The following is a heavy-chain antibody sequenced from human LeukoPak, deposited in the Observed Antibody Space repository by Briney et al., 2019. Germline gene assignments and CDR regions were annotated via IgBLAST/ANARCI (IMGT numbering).Heavy chain of an antibody. Sequence: GGSLRLSRAASGISLSSHGMHWVRPAPRKGVAWVAVICFDGSNIYYGDSVKGRFTISRDNSKNTLYLQMNSLRVEDTALYYCARARNDYDSNGFSLLDFWGQGTLVIVSS. V-gene: IGHV3-33*01. CDR2: ICFDGSNI. D-gene: IGHD3-22*01. J-gene: IGHJ4*02. CDR3: ARARNDYDSNGFSLLDF. CDR1: GISLSSHG.